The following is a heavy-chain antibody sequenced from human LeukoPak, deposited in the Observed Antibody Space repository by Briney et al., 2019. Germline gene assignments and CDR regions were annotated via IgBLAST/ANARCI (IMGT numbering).Heavy chain of an antibody. CDR3: ARDQEYGFDV. CDR2: INPNNGGT. J-gene: IGHJ3*01. V-gene: IGHV1-2*02. Sequence: ASVKVSCKTSGYTLTDYYLYWVRQAPGQGLEWVSWINPNNGGTNFPQKFQGRVTMTRDTSIRTAYMELSSLTSDDTAIYYCARDQEYGFDVWGQGTMVTVSS. D-gene: IGHD2/OR15-2a*01. CDR1: GYTLTDYY.